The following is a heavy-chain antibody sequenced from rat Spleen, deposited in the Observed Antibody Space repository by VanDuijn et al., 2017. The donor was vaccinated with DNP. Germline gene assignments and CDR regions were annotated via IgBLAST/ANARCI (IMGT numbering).Heavy chain of an antibody. D-gene: IGHD3-3*01. J-gene: IGHJ2*01. CDR1: GFSLTSYH. V-gene: IGHV2-30*01. CDR2: MWSGGTA. Sequence: QVQLKGSGPGLVQSSQTLSLACTVSGFSLTSYHVHWVRQPSGKGLEWMGVMWSGGTAEYNSVFKSRLSISRDTSKNQVFLKMTSLQTEDTATYYCARETPSAYYFDYWGQGVMVTVSS. CDR3: ARETPSAYYFDY.